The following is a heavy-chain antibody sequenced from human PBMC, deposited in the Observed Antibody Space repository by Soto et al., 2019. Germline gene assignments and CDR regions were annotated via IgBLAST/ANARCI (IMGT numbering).Heavy chain of an antibody. V-gene: IGHV4-39*02. CDR1: GVSKHNSHSF. CDR3: GRVVEGATRHTDSDS. CDR2: VYYSGGS. D-gene: IGHD2-15*01. J-gene: IGHJ5*02. Sequence: PSETLSLTCAVSGVSKHNSHSFWGWIRQPPGKGLEFIGSVYYSGGSHYNPSLKGRVTISVDTSNNQVSLRVNSVTAADTAVYYCGRVVEGATRHTDSDSWGQGMLVTVSS.